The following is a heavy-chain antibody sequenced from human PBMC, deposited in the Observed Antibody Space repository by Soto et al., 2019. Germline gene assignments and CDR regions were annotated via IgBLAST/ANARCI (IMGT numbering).Heavy chain of an antibody. CDR1: GGSISTYF. D-gene: IGHD2-15*01. Sequence: SETLSLTCTVSGGSISTYFWSWIRQPAGGGLEWIGRIYTTGSTNYNPSLKSRVTMSLDTSRNQFSLKLSSVTAADTAVYYCARVLNYCSGGSCYPYYYGMDVWGQGTTVTVSS. J-gene: IGHJ6*02. CDR3: ARVLNYCSGGSCYPYYYGMDV. V-gene: IGHV4-4*07. CDR2: IYTTGST.